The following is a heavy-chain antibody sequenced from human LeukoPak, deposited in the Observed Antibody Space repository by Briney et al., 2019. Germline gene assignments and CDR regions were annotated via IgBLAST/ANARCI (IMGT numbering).Heavy chain of an antibody. Sequence: ASVKVSCKASGYTFTGYYMHWARQAPGQGLEWMGWINPNSGGTNYAQKFQGRVTMTRDTSISTAYMELSRLRSDDTAVYYCARVRHSGYDWGSYYYYYMDVWGKGTTVTISS. V-gene: IGHV1-2*02. J-gene: IGHJ6*03. CDR1: GYTFTGYY. CDR3: ARVRHSGYDWGSYYYYYMDV. CDR2: INPNSGGT. D-gene: IGHD5-12*01.